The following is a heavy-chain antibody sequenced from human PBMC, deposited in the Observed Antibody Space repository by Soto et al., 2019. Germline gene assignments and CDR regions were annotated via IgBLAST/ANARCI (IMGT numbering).Heavy chain of an antibody. CDR2: IYYSGST. J-gene: IGHJ5*02. D-gene: IGHD3-9*01. Sequence: PSETLSLTXTVSGGSLSSGGHYWSWIRQHPGKGLEWIGYIYYSGSTYYNPSLKSRVTISVDTSKNQFSLKLSSVTAADTAVYYCARDQYDILTGYNWFDPWGQGTLVTVSS. CDR3: ARDQYDILTGYNWFDP. V-gene: IGHV4-31*02. CDR1: GGSLSSGGHY.